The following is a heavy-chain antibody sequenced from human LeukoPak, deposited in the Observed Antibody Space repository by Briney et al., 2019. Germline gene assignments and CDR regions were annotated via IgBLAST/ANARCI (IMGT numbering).Heavy chain of an antibody. J-gene: IGHJ3*02. CDR1: GFTVSNFW. CDR3: ARETWSRGGDAFDI. Sequence: GGSLRLSCAASGFTVSNFWMHWVRQAPGQGLVWVSRINSGGTSTNYADSVKDRLTISRDNTKNTLYLQMNSLTVEDTAVYYCARETWSRGGDAFDIWGRGTMVTVSS. D-gene: IGHD3-10*01. CDR2: INSGGTST. V-gene: IGHV3-74*01.